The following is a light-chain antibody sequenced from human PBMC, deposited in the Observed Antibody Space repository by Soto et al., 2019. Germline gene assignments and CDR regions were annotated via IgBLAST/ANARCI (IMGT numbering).Light chain of an antibody. V-gene: IGLV2-14*03. Sequence: QSVLTQPASVSGSPGHSITVSCTGTSNDVGAYNYVSWYQQHPGTAPKLMIYNVSNRPSGVSNRFSGSKSGNTASLTISGLQAEDEADYYCTSYTSSRTYVFGTGTKLTVL. CDR1: SNDVGAYNY. CDR2: NVS. CDR3: TSYTSSRTYV. J-gene: IGLJ1*01.